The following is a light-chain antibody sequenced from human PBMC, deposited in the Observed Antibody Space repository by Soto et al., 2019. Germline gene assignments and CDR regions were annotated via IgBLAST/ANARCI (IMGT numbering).Light chain of an antibody. CDR1: SSSVGTAYD. Sequence: QSVLTQPPSVSGAPGQMVTISCTGSSSSVGTAYDVNWYQHLPGTAPKLLIYGSTHRPSGVPDRFSGSKSGTSASLAITGLQAEDAADYYCQSYDSSLSGSVVFGGGTKLPVL. J-gene: IGLJ2*01. CDR3: QSYDSSLSGSVV. V-gene: IGLV1-40*01. CDR2: GST.